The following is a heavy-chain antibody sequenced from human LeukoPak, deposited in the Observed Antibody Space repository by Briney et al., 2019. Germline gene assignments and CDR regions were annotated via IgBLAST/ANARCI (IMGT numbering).Heavy chain of an antibody. D-gene: IGHD6-13*01. J-gene: IGHJ5*02. CDR2: INHSGGT. CDR1: GGSFSGSY. CDR3: AREDSSSWNLGWFDP. V-gene: IGHV4-34*01. Sequence: PSETLSLTCGVYGGSFSGSYLSWIRQPPGKGLERIGEINHSGGTNYNPSLKSRVTISVDTSKNQFSLKLSSVTAADTAVYYCAREDSSSWNLGWFDPWGQGTLVTVSS.